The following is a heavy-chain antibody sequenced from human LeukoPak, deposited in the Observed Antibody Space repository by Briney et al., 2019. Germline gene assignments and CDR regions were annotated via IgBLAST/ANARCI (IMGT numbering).Heavy chain of an antibody. CDR1: RFTFSTYS. CDR3: VTESAWLFDY. V-gene: IGHV3-21*06. D-gene: IGHD5-12*01. CDR2: ISSSSSYI. J-gene: IGHJ4*02. Sequence: GGSLRLSCAASRFTFSTYSMNWVRQAPGKGLEWVSSISSSSSYIYYADSVKGRFTISRDNAKNALFLQVNSLRDEDTALYHCVTESAWLFDYWGQGTLVTVSS.